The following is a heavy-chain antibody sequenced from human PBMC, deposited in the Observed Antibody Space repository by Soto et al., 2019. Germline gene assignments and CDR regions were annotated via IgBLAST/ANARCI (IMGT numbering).Heavy chain of an antibody. Sequence: QVQLQESGPGLVKPSETLSLSCTVSGGSISSYYWSWFRQSPGKRMEWIGYVHHSWGSSYNPSLQSRVDISLDTSKSQFSLKVTSVTAIDTAVYYCARQGFGPLHGLVDVWGQGTTVTVSS. J-gene: IGHJ6*02. CDR2: VHHSWGS. D-gene: IGHD3-10*01. V-gene: IGHV4-59*08. CDR1: GGSISSYY. CDR3: ARQGFGPLHGLVDV.